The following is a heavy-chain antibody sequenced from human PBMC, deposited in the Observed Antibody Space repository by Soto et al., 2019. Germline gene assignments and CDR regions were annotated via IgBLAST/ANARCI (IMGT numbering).Heavy chain of an antibody. Sequence: SLTMSVTCAVEGGSCVGYCWSWIRQPPGKGLEWIGEINHSGSTNYNPSLKSRVTISVDTSKNQFSLKLSSVTAADTAVYYCARLYCSSTSCYSGSVAFDIWGQGTMVTVSS. V-gene: IGHV4-34*01. CDR3: ARLYCSSTSCYSGSVAFDI. D-gene: IGHD2-2*02. CDR1: GGSCVGYC. CDR2: INHSGST. J-gene: IGHJ3*02.